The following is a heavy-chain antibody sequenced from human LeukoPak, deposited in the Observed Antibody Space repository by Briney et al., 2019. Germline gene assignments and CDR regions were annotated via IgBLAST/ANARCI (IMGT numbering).Heavy chain of an antibody. CDR3: ARGLTLGATGQLFDY. CDR2: ISSSGSTI. V-gene: IGHV3-48*03. D-gene: IGHD1-26*01. CDR1: GFTFSSYE. J-gene: IGHJ4*02. Sequence: PGGSLRLSCPASGFTFSSYEMNWVRQAPGKGLEWVSYISSSGSTIYYADSVKGRFTISRDNAKNSLYLQMNSLRAEDTAVYYCARGLTLGATGQLFDYWGQGTLVTVSS.